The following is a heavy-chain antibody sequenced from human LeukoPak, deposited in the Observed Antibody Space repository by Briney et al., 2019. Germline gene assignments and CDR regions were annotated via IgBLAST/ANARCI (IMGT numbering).Heavy chain of an antibody. D-gene: IGHD4-17*01. Sequence: SETLSLTCTVSGGSISSYYWSWIRQPPGKGLEWIGYIYYSGSTNYNPSLKSRVTISADTSKNQFSLKLSSVTAADTAVYYCAREKYGDYSPLFDPWGQGTLVTVSS. CDR2: IYYSGST. CDR3: AREKYGDYSPLFDP. V-gene: IGHV4-59*01. J-gene: IGHJ5*02. CDR1: GGSISSYY.